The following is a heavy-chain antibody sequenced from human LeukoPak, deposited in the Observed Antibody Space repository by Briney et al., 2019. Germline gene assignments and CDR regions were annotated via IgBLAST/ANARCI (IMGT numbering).Heavy chain of an antibody. CDR3: ARVSPYCSSTSCYLNDY. CDR2: IDPSDSYT. Sequence: GESLKISCKGSGYSFTSYWISWVRQMPGKGLEWMGRIDPSDSYTNYSPSFQGHVTISADKSISTAYPQWSSLKASDTAMYYCARVSPYCSSTSCYLNDYWGQGTLVTVSS. J-gene: IGHJ4*02. D-gene: IGHD2-2*01. CDR1: GYSFTSYW. V-gene: IGHV5-10-1*01.